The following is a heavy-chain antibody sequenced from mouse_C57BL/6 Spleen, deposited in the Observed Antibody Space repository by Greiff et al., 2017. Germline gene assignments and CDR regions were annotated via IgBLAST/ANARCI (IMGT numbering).Heavy chain of an antibody. CDR1: GFTFSSYA. D-gene: IGHD1-1*01. Sequence: EVKLVESGGGLVKPGGSLKLSCAASGFTFSSYAMSWVRQTPEKRLEWVATISDGGSYTYYPDNVKGRFTISRDNAKNNMYMQMSHLQSEDTAMYYWASEYYGSWGYAMDYWGQGTTGTVSS. CDR3: ASEYYGSWGYAMDY. J-gene: IGHJ4*01. CDR2: ISDGGSYT. V-gene: IGHV5-4*03.